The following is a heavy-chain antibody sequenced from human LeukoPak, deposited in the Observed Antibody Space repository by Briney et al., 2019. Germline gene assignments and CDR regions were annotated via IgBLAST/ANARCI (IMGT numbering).Heavy chain of an antibody. CDR2: ISGSGGST. V-gene: IGHV3-23*01. CDR1: GFTFSSYA. Sequence: GGSLRLSCAASGFTFSSYAMGWVRQAPGKGLEWVSAISGSGGSTYYADSVKGRFTISRDNSKNTLYLQMNSLRAEDTAVYYCAKEVTIFGVVITLLDYWGQGTLVTVSS. CDR3: AKEVTIFGVVITLLDY. D-gene: IGHD3-3*01. J-gene: IGHJ4*02.